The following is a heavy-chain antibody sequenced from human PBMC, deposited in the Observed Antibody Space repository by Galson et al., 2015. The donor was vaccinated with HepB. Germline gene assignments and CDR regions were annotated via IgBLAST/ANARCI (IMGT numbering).Heavy chain of an antibody. V-gene: IGHV6-1*01. D-gene: IGHD3-10*01. CDR3: ATATITMVRSADDAFDI. J-gene: IGHJ3*02. Sequence: CAISGDSVSSNSAAWNWIRQSPSRGLERLGRTYYRSKWYNDYAVSVKSRITINPDTSKNQFSLQLNSVTPEDTAVYYCATATITMVRSADDAFDIWGQGTMVTVSS. CDR1: GDSVSSNSAA. CDR2: TYYRSKWYN.